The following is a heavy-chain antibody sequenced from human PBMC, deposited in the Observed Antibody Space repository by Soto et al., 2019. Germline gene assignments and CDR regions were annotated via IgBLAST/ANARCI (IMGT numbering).Heavy chain of an antibody. Sequence: XESLKIYWKGSGYSFTTDLINWVRQMPGKGLEWMGNIYPGDSHTINSPSFQGRVTMSADKSINTAYLQWSSLKASDTGMYYCARPDSSGYSPGGDGFQIWGQGTMVTVSS. J-gene: IGHJ3*02. V-gene: IGHV5-10-1*01. CDR3: ARPDSSGYSPGGDGFQI. CDR1: GYSFTTDL. CDR2: IYPGDSHT. D-gene: IGHD3-22*01.